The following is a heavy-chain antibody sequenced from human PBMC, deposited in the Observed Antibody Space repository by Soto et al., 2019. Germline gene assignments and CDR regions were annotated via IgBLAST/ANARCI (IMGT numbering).Heavy chain of an antibody. CDR1: GFTFSSHS. CDR2: ISSSSNVI. CDR3: TTSVGASGYEFY. V-gene: IGHV3-48*02. J-gene: IGHJ4*01. Sequence: GGSLRLSCVASGFTFSSHSMNWVRQAPGQGLEWVSYISSSSNVIYYADSVKGRFTISRDNAKNSLYLQMNSLRDEDTAVYYCTTSVGASGYEFYWGQEPWSPSPQ. D-gene: IGHD5-12*01.